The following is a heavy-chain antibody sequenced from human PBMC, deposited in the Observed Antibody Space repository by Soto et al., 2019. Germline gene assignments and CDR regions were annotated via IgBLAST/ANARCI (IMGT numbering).Heavy chain of an antibody. Sequence: SETLSLTCTGSGGSISSYYWSWIRQPPGKGLEWIGYICYSGSTNYNPSLKSRVTISVDTSKNQFSLKLSSVTAADTAVYYCARHNGGYRNYYFDYWGQGTLVTVS. CDR3: ARHNGGYRNYYFDY. D-gene: IGHD4-17*01. J-gene: IGHJ4*02. CDR1: GGSISSYY. CDR2: ICYSGST. V-gene: IGHV4-59*08.